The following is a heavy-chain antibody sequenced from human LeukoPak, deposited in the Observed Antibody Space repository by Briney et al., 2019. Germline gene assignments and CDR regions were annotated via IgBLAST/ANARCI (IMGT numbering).Heavy chain of an antibody. CDR1: GFTFSSYS. V-gene: IGHV3-48*01. CDR2: ISSSSSTI. Sequence: GGSLRLSCAASGFTFSSYSMNWVRQAPGKGLEWVSYISSSSSTIYYADSVKGRFTISRDNAKNSLYLQMNSLRAEDTAVYYCARQGRAPKNAFDIWGQGTMATVSS. J-gene: IGHJ3*02. CDR3: ARQGRAPKNAFDI.